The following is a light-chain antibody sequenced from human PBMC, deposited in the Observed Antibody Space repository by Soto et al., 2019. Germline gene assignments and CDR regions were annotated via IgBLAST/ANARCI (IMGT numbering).Light chain of an antibody. CDR1: QTVSSSY. CDR2: GAS. CDR3: QQYGISPPLT. Sequence: EIVLTQSPGTLSLSPGERATLSCRASQTVSSSYLAWFQQKPGQAPRLLIYGASYRATGIPDRFSGSGSGTDFTLTISRLEHEDFAVYYCQQYGISPPLTFGAGTRGEV. J-gene: IGKJ4*01. V-gene: IGKV3-20*01.